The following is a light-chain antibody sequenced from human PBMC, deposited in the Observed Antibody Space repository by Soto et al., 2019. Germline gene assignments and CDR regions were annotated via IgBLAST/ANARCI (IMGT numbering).Light chain of an antibody. CDR3: EAWDDTLNGHV. CDR2: HDD. Sequence: QSVLTQPPSVSEAPRQRVTISCSGSSSNIGENYVNWYQQVPGKAPKLVLYHDDLLPSGVSDRFSGSKSGTSASLAISGLQSEDEADYYCEAWDDTLNGHVFGGGTKVPS. CDR1: SSNIGENY. J-gene: IGLJ3*02. V-gene: IGLV1-36*01.